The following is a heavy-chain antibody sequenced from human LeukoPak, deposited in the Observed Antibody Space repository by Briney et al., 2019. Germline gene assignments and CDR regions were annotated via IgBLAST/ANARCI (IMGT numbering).Heavy chain of an antibody. D-gene: IGHD2-15*01. Sequence: GSLRLSCAASGFTFSSYSMNWVRQAPGKGLEWVSSISSSSSYIYYADSVKGRFTISRDNAKNSLYLQMNSLRAEDTAVYYCARDPATRLFDYWGQGTLVTVSS. CDR1: GFTFSSYS. CDR3: ARDPATRLFDY. V-gene: IGHV3-21*01. J-gene: IGHJ4*02. CDR2: ISSSSSYI.